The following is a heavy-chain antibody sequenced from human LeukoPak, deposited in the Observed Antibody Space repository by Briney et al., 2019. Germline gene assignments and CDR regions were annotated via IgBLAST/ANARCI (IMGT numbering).Heavy chain of an antibody. J-gene: IGHJ4*02. V-gene: IGHV1-18*01. CDR1: GYTFTSYG. D-gene: IGHD6-13*01. CDR3: ARGRGSSWYGLTITY. Sequence: ASVTVSCMASGYTFTSYGISWVRQAPGQGLEWMGWISAYNGNTNYAQKLQGRVTMTTDTSTSTAYMELRSLRSDDTAVYDCARGRGSSWYGLTITYWGQGTLVTVSS. CDR2: ISAYNGNT.